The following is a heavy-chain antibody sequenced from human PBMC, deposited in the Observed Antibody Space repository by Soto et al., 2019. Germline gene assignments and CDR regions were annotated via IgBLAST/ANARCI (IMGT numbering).Heavy chain of an antibody. Sequence: SETLSLTCTVSGGSFSGGGYYWSWIRQHPGKGLEWMGYISYSGSTKYKPSLQSRITISVGTSKNQFSLRLTSVTAADTAIYFCARTSIFGVVLNAFDIWGQGTLVTVSS. CDR2: ISYSGST. CDR1: GGSFSGGGYY. CDR3: ARTSIFGVVLNAFDI. V-gene: IGHV4-31*03. J-gene: IGHJ3*02. D-gene: IGHD3-3*01.